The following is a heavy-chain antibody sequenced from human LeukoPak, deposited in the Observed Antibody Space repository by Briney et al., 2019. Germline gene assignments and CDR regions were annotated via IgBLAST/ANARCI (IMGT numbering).Heavy chain of an antibody. CDR2: INPSGGST. CDR3: ARSSAYYNEADI. CDR1: GYSFTSYY. D-gene: IGHD1-26*01. J-gene: IGHJ3*02. Sequence: ASVKVSCKTSGYSFTSYYIHWVRQAPGQGLEWMGIINPSGGSTTYAQKFQGRLTMASDTSTSTVYMELSSLRSEDAAMYYCARSSAYYNEADIWGQGTMVTVSS. V-gene: IGHV1-46*01.